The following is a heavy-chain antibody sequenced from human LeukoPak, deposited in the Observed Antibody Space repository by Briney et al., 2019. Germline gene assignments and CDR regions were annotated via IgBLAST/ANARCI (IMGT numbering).Heavy chain of an antibody. V-gene: IGHV1-69*04. Sequence: VASVKVSCKASGDTFSTYAISWVRQAPGQGLEWVGRIVPILGTANYAQNFQGRVTITADRSTTTAYMELSNLRSEDTAVYYCARVPQGSSWPYYFDYWGQGTLVTVSS. D-gene: IGHD6-13*01. CDR1: GDTFSTYA. CDR3: ARVPQGSSWPYYFDY. J-gene: IGHJ4*02. CDR2: IVPILGTA.